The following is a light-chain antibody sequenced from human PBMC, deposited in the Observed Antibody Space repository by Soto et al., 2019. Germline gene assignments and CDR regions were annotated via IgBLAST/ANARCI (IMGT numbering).Light chain of an antibody. J-gene: IGKJ4*01. CDR1: EILLYSDGSTF. CDR2: RVS. CDR3: MQGIYWPLT. V-gene: IGKV2D-30*01. Sequence: LMTQSPLPLPVTLGQPASISCRSTEILLYSDGSTFLNCFHQRPVQSPRRLIYRVSKWDSGVPDRFSGTVSGTDFTLQISGVDSEDIGIYFCMQGIYWPLTFGGWTKVEIK.